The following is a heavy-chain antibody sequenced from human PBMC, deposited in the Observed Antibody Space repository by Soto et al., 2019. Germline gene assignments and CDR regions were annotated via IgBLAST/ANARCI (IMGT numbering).Heavy chain of an antibody. CDR2: ISAYNGNT. V-gene: IGHV1-18*01. CDR3: ARDGLLYWSSTSCPHDY. Sequence: QVQLVQSGAEVKKPGASVKVSCKASGYTFTSYGISWVRQAPGQGLEWMGWISAYNGNTNYAQKVQGRVTMTTDTSTSTAYMELRSLRSDATAVYYCARDGLLYWSSTSCPHDYWGQGTLVTVSS. D-gene: IGHD2-2*01. CDR1: GYTFTSYG. J-gene: IGHJ4*02.